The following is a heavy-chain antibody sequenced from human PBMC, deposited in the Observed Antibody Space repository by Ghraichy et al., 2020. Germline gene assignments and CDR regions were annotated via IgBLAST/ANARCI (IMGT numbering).Heavy chain of an antibody. J-gene: IGHJ6*02. CDR2: INPSGGST. D-gene: IGHD6-19*01. CDR1: GYTFTSYY. CDR3: ARQRQWRNTDYNDGMDV. V-gene: IGHV1-46*01. Sequence: ASVKVSCKASGYTFTSYYMHWVRQAPGQGLEWMGIINPSGGSTNYAQKFQGRVTITRDTSTSTVYMALSSLRSEDTAVYYCARQRQWRNTDYNDGMDVWGQGTTVTVSS.